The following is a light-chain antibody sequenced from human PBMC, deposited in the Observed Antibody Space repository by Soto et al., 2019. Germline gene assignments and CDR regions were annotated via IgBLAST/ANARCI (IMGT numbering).Light chain of an antibody. Sequence: EIVMTQSPATLSVSPGERATLSCRASQSVSSNLAWYQQKPGQAPRLLIYGAPTRATGIPARFSGSGSGTDFTLTISRPQSEAFLLSYCQPYYYWPPTFGQETKVDIK. CDR2: GAP. CDR3: QPYYYWPPT. V-gene: IGKV3-15*01. CDR1: QSVSSN. J-gene: IGKJ1*01.